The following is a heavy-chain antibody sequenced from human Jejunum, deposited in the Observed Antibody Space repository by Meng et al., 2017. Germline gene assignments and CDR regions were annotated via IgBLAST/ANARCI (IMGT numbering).Heavy chain of an antibody. J-gene: IGHJ4*02. CDR2: TYYRSKYYN. CDR1: RGGVSSNSAA. V-gene: IGHV6-1*01. Sequence: QVTPQQPRPGLVKPSRNLSIPCSIRRGGVSSNSAAWNLIRQSPSRGLEWLGRTYYRSKYYNDYALSVKSRITINPDTSKNQFSLQLNSVTPEDTAIYYCARDWGDVRGGFDFWAQGTLATFPS. CDR3: ARDWGDVRGGFDF. D-gene: IGHD3-10*02.